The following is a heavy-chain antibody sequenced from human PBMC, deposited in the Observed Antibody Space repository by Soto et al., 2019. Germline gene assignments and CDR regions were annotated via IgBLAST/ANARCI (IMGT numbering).Heavy chain of an antibody. D-gene: IGHD6-13*01. CDR2: INPASGST. V-gene: IGHV1-46*01. CDR1: GYTFTHYY. CDR3: ARDLAAGDY. J-gene: IGHJ4*02. Sequence: QVQLVQSGAEVKKPGASVKLSCRTSGYTFTHYYIHWVRQAPGQGLEWLEIINPASGSTNYAQDFQGRVTLTMDTSTTTVYMELSGLRAEDTAIFYCARDLAAGDYWGQGTRVTVSS.